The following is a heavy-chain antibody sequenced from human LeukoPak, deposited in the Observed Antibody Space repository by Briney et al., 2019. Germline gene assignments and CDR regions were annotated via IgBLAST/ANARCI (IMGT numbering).Heavy chain of an antibody. CDR1: GGTFSSYA. CDR3: ARVGHNWNDANWFDP. D-gene: IGHD1-20*01. Sequence: VASVKVSXKASGGTFSSYAISWVRQAPGQGLEWMGGIIPIFGTANYAQKFQGRVTITTDESTSTAYMELSSLRSEDTAVYYCARVGHNWNDANWFDPWGQGTLVTVSS. CDR2: IIPIFGTA. V-gene: IGHV1-69*05. J-gene: IGHJ5*02.